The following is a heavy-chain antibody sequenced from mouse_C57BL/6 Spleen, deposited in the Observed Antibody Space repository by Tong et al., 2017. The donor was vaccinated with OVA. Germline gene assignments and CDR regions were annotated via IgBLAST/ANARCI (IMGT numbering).Heavy chain of an antibody. J-gene: IGHJ2*01. CDR3: ARHYGNPYFDY. CDR1: GYTFSSYW. CDR2: ILPGSGST. Sequence: VQLQESGAELMKPGASVKISCKATGYTFSSYWIEWVKQRPGHGLEWIGEILPGSGSTNYNEKFKGKATFTADTSSTTAYMQLSSLTSDDSAVYFCARHYGNPYFDYWGQGTTLTVSS. D-gene: IGHD2-1*01. V-gene: IGHV1-9*01.